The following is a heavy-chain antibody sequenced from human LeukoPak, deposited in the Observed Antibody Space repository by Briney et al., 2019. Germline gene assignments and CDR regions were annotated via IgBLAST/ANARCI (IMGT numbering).Heavy chain of an antibody. J-gene: IGHJ4*02. D-gene: IGHD6-19*01. CDR2: IWYEGSNK. CDR3: ARPVRIAVAAILDY. Sequence: PGRSLRLSRAASVFTFSSYGMHWVRQAAGKGLEWVAVIWYEGSNKYYADSVRGVFTISRDNSKNPLSLQMNSLRPEDTAVYYWARPVRIAVAAILDYWGEGTLVTVSS. CDR1: VFTFSSYG. V-gene: IGHV3-33*01.